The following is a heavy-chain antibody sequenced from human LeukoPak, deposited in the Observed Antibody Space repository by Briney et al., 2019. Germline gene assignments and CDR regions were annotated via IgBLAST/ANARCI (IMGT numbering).Heavy chain of an antibody. J-gene: IGHJ4*02. CDR3: TREVRGSLYFDY. V-gene: IGHV3-74*01. CDR1: GFTFRSYW. CDR2: IDGSSG. D-gene: IGHD1-26*01. Sequence: GSLRLSCAASGFTFRSYWMHWVRQAPGKGLVWVSRIDGSSGSYADSVEGRFTISRDNAKNTVYLQMNSLRAEDTAVYYCTREVRGSLYFDYWGQGTLVTVSS.